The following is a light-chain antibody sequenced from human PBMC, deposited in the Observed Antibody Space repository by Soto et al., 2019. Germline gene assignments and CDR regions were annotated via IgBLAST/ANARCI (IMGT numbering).Light chain of an antibody. V-gene: IGLV2-14*01. CDR2: EVS. J-gene: IGLJ1*01. Sequence: QSVLTQPDSVSGSPGQSITISCTGTSSDVGGYNYVSWYQQHPGKAPKLMIYEVSNRPSGVSNRFSGSKSGNTASLTISGLQAEDEADYYCSSYTSSSTPLVFGTGTKLTVL. CDR3: SSYTSSSTPLV. CDR1: SSDVGGYNY.